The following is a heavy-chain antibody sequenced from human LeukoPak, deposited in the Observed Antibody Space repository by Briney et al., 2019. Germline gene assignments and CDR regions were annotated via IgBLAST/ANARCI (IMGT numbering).Heavy chain of an antibody. CDR1: GFTFSSYW. CDR3: ARSKMYYDFWSGPVDY. D-gene: IGHD3-3*01. CDR2: INSDGSST. V-gene: IGHV3-74*01. Sequence: PGGSLRLSCAASGFTFSSYWMHWVRQAPGKGLVWVSRINSDGSSTSYADSVKGRFTISRDNAKNTLYLQMNSLRAEDTAVYYCARSKMYYDFWSGPVDYWGQGTLVTVSS. J-gene: IGHJ4*02.